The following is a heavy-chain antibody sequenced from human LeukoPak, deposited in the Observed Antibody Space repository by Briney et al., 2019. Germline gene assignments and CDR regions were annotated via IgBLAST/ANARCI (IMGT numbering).Heavy chain of an antibody. J-gene: IGHJ4*02. CDR3: ARGRRGYSYGYVWNY. V-gene: IGHV1-8*03. CDR1: GYTFTSYD. Sequence: VASVKVSCKASGYTFTSYDINWVRQAPGQGLEWMGWMNPNSGNTGYAQKFQGRVTITRNTSISTAYMELSSLRSEDTAVYYCARGRRGYSYGYVWNYWGQGTLVTVSS. D-gene: IGHD5-18*01. CDR2: MNPNSGNT.